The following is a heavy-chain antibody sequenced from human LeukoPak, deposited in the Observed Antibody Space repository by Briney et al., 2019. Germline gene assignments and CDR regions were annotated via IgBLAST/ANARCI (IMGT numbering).Heavy chain of an antibody. CDR3: ARSPMLGGYCSGGSCYDGWRPIGY. J-gene: IGHJ4*02. CDR2: INPSGGST. Sequence: ASVKVSCKASGYTFTSYDINWVRQAPGQGLEWMGIINPSGGSTSYAQKFQGRVTMTRDTSTSTVYMELSSLRSEDTAVYYCARSPMLGGYCSGGSCYDGWRPIGYWGQGTLVTVSS. D-gene: IGHD2-15*01. V-gene: IGHV1-46*01. CDR1: GYTFTSYD.